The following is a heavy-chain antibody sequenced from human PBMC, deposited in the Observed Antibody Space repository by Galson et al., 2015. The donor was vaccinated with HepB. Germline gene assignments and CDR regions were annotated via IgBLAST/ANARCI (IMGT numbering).Heavy chain of an antibody. J-gene: IGHJ4*02. CDR3: ARHGSSGWPYQFEH. CDR2: IYPGDSHT. V-gene: IGHV5-51*01. D-gene: IGHD6-25*01. CDR1: GYMFINYW. Sequence: QSGAEVKKSGESLKMSCQVSGYMFINYWIAWVRYMPGKGLEWVGVIYPGDSHTRYSPSLEGRVTISADKSISTTYLQWDSLMPSDTAIYYCARHGSSGWPYQFEHWGQGSLVTVSS.